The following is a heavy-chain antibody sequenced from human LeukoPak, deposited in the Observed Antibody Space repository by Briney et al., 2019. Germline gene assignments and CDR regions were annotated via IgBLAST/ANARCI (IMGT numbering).Heavy chain of an antibody. Sequence: ASVKVSCKASGGTFSSYAISWVRQAPGQGLEWMGGIIPIFGTANYAQKFQGRVTITADESTSTAYMELSSLRSEDTAVYYCASNNYDSSGYYLPHYYYGMDVWGQGTTVTVSS. V-gene: IGHV1-69*13. CDR2: IIPIFGTA. CDR1: GGTFSSYA. D-gene: IGHD3-22*01. CDR3: ASNNYDSSGYYLPHYYYGMDV. J-gene: IGHJ6*02.